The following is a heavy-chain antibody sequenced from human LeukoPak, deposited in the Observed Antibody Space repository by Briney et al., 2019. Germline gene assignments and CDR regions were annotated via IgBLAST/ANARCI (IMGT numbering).Heavy chain of an antibody. Sequence: PSETLSLTCTVSGGSISSSSYYWGWIRQPPGTGLGWIGSIYYSGSTYYNPSLKSRVTISVDTSKNQFSLKLSSVTAADTAVYYCARSSKGIEMATIRFDPWGQGTLVTVSS. CDR1: GGSISSSSYY. CDR3: ARSSKGIEMATIRFDP. J-gene: IGHJ5*02. CDR2: IYYSGST. V-gene: IGHV4-39*01. D-gene: IGHD5-24*01.